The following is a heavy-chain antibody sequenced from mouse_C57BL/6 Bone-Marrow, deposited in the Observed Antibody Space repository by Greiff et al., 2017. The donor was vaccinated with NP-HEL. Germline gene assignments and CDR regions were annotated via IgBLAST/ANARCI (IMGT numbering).Heavy chain of an antibody. CDR1: GFTFSSYA. CDR2: ISSGGDYI. Sequence: EVKVVESGEGLVKPGGSLKLSCAASGFTFSSYAMSWVRQTPEKRLAWVAYISSGGDYIYYADTVKGRFTISRDNARNTLYLQMSSLKAEDTAMYYCTRDRGTGTDYFDYWGQGTTLTVSS. V-gene: IGHV5-9-1*02. CDR3: TRDRGTGTDYFDY. D-gene: IGHD4-1*01. J-gene: IGHJ2*01.